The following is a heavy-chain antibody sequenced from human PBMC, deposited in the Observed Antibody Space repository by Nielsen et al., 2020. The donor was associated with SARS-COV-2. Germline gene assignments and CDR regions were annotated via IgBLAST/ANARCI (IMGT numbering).Heavy chain of an antibody. D-gene: IGHD5-24*01. Sequence: ASVKVSCKASGYTFNRNAMNWVRQAPGQGLEWMGWINTNTGNPTYAQGFTSRFVFSLDTSVSTAFLEISSLKAEDTAVYYCARDRGDGYNSGVDYWGQGTLVTVSS. CDR2: INTNTGNP. V-gene: IGHV7-4-1*02. J-gene: IGHJ4*02. CDR1: GYTFNRNA. CDR3: ARDRGDGYNSGVDY.